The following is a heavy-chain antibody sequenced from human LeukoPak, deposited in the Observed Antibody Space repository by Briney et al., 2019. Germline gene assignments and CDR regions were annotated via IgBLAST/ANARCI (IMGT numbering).Heavy chain of an antibody. CDR1: GGSISSGSYY. J-gene: IGHJ4*02. V-gene: IGHV4-61*02. Sequence: SETLSLTCTVSGGSISSGSYYWSWIRQPAGKAQEWIGRIYTSGSTNYNPSLKSRVTISVDTSKNQFSLKLSSVTAADTAVYYCARDTYYFDSSGYYPFDYWGQGTLVTVSS. CDR3: ARDTYYFDSSGYYPFDY. CDR2: IYTSGST. D-gene: IGHD3-22*01.